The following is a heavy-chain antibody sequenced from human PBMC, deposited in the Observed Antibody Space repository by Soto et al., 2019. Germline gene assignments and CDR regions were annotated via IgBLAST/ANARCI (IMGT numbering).Heavy chain of an antibody. CDR2: IKQDGSEK. J-gene: IGHJ6*02. D-gene: IGHD3-16*01. CDR3: ARDGVYYYYGMDV. V-gene: IGHV3-7*03. Sequence: GGSLRLSCAASGFTFSSYWMSWVRQAPGKGLEWVANIKQDGSEKYYVDSVKGRFTISRDNAKNSLYLQMNSLRAEDTAVYYCARDGVYYYYGMDVWGQGTTVTVSS. CDR1: GFTFSSYW.